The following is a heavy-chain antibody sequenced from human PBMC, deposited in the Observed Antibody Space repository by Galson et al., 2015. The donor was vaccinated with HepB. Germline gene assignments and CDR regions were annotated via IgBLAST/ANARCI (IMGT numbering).Heavy chain of an antibody. CDR2: ISSSGSYP. CDR1: GFSFSNSS. V-gene: IGHV3-21*01. D-gene: IGHD4-17*01. J-gene: IGHJ4*02. CDR3: ARVADADYGDHSHFDY. Sequence: SLRLSCAAFGFSFSNSSMNWVCQAPGKGLEWVSSISSSGSYPYYADSVKGRFTISRDNAQNSLYLQMNSLRAEDTAVYYCARVADADYGDHSHFDYWGQGTLVTVSS.